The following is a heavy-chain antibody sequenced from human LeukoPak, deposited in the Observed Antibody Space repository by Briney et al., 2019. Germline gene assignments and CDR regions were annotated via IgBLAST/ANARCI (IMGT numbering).Heavy chain of an antibody. CDR2: ISAYNGNT. CDR1: GYTFTSYG. Sequence: ASVKVSCKASGYTFTSYGISWVRQAPGQGLEWMGWISAYNGNTNYAQKLRGRVTMTTDTSTSTAYMELRSLRSDDTAVYYCARVLLRYSGYDSSDYWGQGTLVTVSS. D-gene: IGHD5-12*01. J-gene: IGHJ4*02. CDR3: ARVLLRYSGYDSSDY. V-gene: IGHV1-18*01.